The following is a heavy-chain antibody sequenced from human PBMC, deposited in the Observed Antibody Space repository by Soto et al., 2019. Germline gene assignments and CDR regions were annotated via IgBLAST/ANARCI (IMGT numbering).Heavy chain of an antibody. J-gene: IGHJ6*02. D-gene: IGHD3-3*01. Sequence: GGSLRLSCAASGFTFSSYWMSWVRQAPGKGLEWVANIKQDGSEKYYVDSVKGRFTISRDNSKNTLYLQMNSLRAEDTAVYYCAKTPSYYDFWSAPTAYYYYGMDVWGQGTTVTVSS. CDR2: IKQDGSEK. CDR1: GFTFSSYW. V-gene: IGHV3-7*03. CDR3: AKTPSYYDFWSAPTAYYYYGMDV.